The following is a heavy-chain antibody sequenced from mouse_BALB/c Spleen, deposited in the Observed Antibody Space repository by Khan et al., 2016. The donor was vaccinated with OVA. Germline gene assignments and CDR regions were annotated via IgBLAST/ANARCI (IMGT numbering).Heavy chain of an antibody. D-gene: IGHD2-1*01. CDR3: AREVYYGNHRAWFAY. J-gene: IGHJ3*01. V-gene: IGHV1S56*01. CDR2: IYPGNVNT. CDR1: GYTFTNYY. Sequence: VQLQQSGPELVKPGASVRISCKASGYTFTNYYIHWVKQRPGQGLEWIGWIYPGNVNTKYNEKFKGKATLTADKSSSTAYMQLSSLTSEDSAVYFCAREVYYGNHRAWFAYWGQGTLVTVSA.